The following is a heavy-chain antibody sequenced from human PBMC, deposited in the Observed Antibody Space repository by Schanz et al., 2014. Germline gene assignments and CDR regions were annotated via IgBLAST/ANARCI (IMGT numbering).Heavy chain of an antibody. D-gene: IGHD2-8*02. V-gene: IGHV1-18*01. J-gene: IGHJ3*01. CDR2: ISTSNGNT. Sequence: QVQVVQSGAEVKKPGASVKVSCKASGYTFTDYGVIWVRQAPGQGLEWMGWISTSNGNTNYAQKLQGRVTMTTDTPTSTAYMELRSLRSDDTAVYYCATMWGYCTATACQILEVLDVWGQGTMVTVSS. CDR3: ATMWGYCTATACQILEVLDV. CDR1: GYTFTDYG.